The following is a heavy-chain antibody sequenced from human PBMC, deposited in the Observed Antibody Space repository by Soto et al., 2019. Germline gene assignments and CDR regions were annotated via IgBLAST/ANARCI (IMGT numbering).Heavy chain of an antibody. CDR1: GFTFNHYA. CDR3: AKSSAFYSRFDY. V-gene: IGHV3-23*01. CDR2: ISGSGGAT. J-gene: IGHJ4*02. D-gene: IGHD6-13*01. Sequence: GGSLRLACGASGFTFNHYAMTWVRQAPGKGLEWVSSISGSGGATDYADSVKGRCTISRDNPKTTVYLQMNSLRAEDTAVYYCAKSSAFYSRFDYWGQGTLVTVSS.